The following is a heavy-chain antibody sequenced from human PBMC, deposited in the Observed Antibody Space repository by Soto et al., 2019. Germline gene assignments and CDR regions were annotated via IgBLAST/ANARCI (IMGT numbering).Heavy chain of an antibody. CDR2: ISGSGGST. CDR3: ARGILTTVTTFDY. V-gene: IGHV3-23*01. J-gene: IGHJ4*02. Sequence: GGSLRLSCAASGFTFSSYAMNWVRQAPGKGLQWVSGISGSGGSTYYADSVKGRFTISRDNSKNTLYLQMNSLRAEDTAVYYCARGILTTVTTFDYWGQGALVTVSS. CDR1: GFTFSSYA. D-gene: IGHD4-17*01.